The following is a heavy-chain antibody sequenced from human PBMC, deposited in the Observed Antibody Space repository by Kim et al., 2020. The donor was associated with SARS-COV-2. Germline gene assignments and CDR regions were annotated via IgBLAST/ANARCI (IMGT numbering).Heavy chain of an antibody. Sequence: ERGRYTISRDNAKNTLDLQMNSLRPEDTAVYYCARAGDYDISGYYGFFHHWGQGVLVTVSS. V-gene: IGHV3-74*01. J-gene: IGHJ1*01. CDR3: ARAGDYDISGYYGFFHH. D-gene: IGHD3-22*01.